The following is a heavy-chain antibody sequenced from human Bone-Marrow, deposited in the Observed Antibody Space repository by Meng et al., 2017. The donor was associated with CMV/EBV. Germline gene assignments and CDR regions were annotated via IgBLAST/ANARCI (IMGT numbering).Heavy chain of an antibody. D-gene: IGHD2-2*01. CDR1: GVTFDDYY. Sequence: GESLRLTCAASGVTFDDYYMSWVRQAPGKGLQWVAGINWNGGRTGYADSVKGRFTISSDNAKNSLYLHMNSLRAEDTALYHCARDHKSCSSTSCYSGLDYYYYYGMDVWGQGTTVTVSS. J-gene: IGHJ6*02. CDR3: ARDHKSCSSTSCYSGLDYYYYYGMDV. V-gene: IGHV3-20*01. CDR2: INWNGGRT.